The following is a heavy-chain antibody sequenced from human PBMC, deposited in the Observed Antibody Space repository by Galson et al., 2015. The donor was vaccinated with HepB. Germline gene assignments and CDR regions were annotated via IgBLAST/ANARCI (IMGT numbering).Heavy chain of an antibody. Sequence: GLGRTYYRSKWHNDYALSVKSRISINADTSKNQISLQLNSVSPEDTAVYYCARVPLLFVDAVGYDAFDIWGQGTLVTVSS. CDR3: ARVPLLFVDAVGYDAFDI. J-gene: IGHJ3*02. D-gene: IGHD3-22*01. CDR2: TYYRSKWHN. V-gene: IGHV6-1*01.